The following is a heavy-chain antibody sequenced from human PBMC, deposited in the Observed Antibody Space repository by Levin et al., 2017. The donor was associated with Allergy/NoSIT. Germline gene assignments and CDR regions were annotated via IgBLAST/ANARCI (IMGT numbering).Heavy chain of an antibody. CDR1: GFSFSNYG. V-gene: IGHV3-30*18. CDR3: AKEWSVRGTYYFDH. CDR2: ISHDGSNR. J-gene: IGHJ4*02. D-gene: IGHD3-16*01. Sequence: GESLKISCAASGFSFSNYGMHWVRQAPGKGLEWVAIISHDGSNRYYADSVKGRFTISRDNSKNTLYLQMSSLRAEDTAVYYCAKEWSVRGTYYFDHWGQGTLVTVSS.